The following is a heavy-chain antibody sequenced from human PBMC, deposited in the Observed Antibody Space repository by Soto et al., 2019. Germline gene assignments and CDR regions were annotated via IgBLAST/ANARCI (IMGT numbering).Heavy chain of an antibody. D-gene: IGHD2-2*01. V-gene: IGHV4-30-2*01. Sequence: SETLSLTCAVSGGSISSGGYSWSWIRQPPGKGLEWIGYIYHSGSTYYNPSLKSRVTISVDRSKNQFSLKLSSVTAADTAVYYCVRTSCYEEGFPDFRSQGTLVTVSS. CDR1: GGSISSGGYS. CDR2: IYHSGST. CDR3: VRTSCYEEGFPDF. J-gene: IGHJ4*02.